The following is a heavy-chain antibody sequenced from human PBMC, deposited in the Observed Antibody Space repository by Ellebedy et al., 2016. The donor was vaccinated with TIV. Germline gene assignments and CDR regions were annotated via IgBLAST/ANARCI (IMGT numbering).Heavy chain of an antibody. D-gene: IGHD3-9*01. CDR1: GYSFTSYW. Sequence: KVSCKGSGYSFTSYWIGWVRQMPGKGLEWMGIIYPGDSDARYSPSFQGQVTIPADKSISTAYLQWSSLKASDTAMYYCARQKKTGYMIDYWGQGTLVTVSS. CDR3: ARQKKTGYMIDY. V-gene: IGHV5-51*01. J-gene: IGHJ4*02. CDR2: IYPGDSDA.